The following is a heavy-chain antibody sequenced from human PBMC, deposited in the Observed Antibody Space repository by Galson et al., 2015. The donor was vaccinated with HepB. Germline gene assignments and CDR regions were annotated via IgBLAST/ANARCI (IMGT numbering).Heavy chain of an antibody. J-gene: IGHJ4*02. V-gene: IGHV3-21*04. Sequence: SLRLSCAASGFTFSSYSMNWVRQAPGEGLEWVSSISSSSSYIYYADSVKGRFTISRDNAKNSLYLQMNSLRAEDTAVYYCAKGGYDGGFDYWGQGTLVTVSS. CDR1: GFTFSSYS. CDR3: AKGGYDGGFDY. D-gene: IGHD5-12*01. CDR2: ISSSSSYI.